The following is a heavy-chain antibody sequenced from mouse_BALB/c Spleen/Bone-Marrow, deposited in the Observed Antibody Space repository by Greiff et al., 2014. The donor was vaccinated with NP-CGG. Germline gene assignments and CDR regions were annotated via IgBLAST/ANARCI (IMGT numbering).Heavy chain of an antibody. J-gene: IGHJ2*01. CDR3: ARLGMRSFDY. CDR2: ILPGSGST. V-gene: IGHV1-9*01. D-gene: IGHD3-1*01. CDR1: GYRFNSYW. Sequence: QVQLKESGADLMKPGASVKISCKATGYRFNSYWIEWVKQRPGHGLEWIGEILPGSGSTNFNEKFKGKATFTAYTSSNTAYMQISSLTSEDSAVYYCARLGMRSFDYWGQGATLTVSS.